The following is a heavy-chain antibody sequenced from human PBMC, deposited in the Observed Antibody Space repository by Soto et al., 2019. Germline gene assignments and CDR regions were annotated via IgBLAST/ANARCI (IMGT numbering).Heavy chain of an antibody. J-gene: IGHJ4*02. CDR3: ASPAGVTTG. CDR1: GGTFSSYT. V-gene: IGHV1-69*02. D-gene: IGHD4-17*01. CDR2: IIPILGIA. Sequence: QVQLVQSGAEVKKPGSSVKVSCKASGGTFSSYTISWVRQAPGQGLEWMGRIIPILGIANYAKKFQGRVTITADKSTSTAYMELSSLISEDTAVYYCASPAGVTTGWGQGTLVTVSS.